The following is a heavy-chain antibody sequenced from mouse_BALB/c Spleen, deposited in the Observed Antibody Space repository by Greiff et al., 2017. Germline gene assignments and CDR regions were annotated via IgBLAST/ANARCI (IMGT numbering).Heavy chain of an antibody. Sequence: VQLQQSGAELMKPGASVKISCKATGYTFSSYWIEWVKQRPGHGLEWIGEILPGSGSTNYNEKFKGKATFTADTSSNTAYMQLSSLTSEDSAVYYCARRGFITTATGFAYWGQGTLVTVSA. CDR1: GYTFSSYW. V-gene: IGHV1-9*01. CDR3: ARRGFITTATGFAY. J-gene: IGHJ3*01. D-gene: IGHD1-2*01. CDR2: ILPGSGST.